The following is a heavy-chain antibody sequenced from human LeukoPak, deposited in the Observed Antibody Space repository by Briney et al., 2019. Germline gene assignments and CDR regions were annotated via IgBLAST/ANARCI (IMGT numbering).Heavy chain of an antibody. Sequence: PSKTLSLTSIFGVGSIRVNYGNWFRQPPGKGLNWFGYFNTVGPTSSNPSLKSRVTISMDTSKNQFSLNLNSVTAADTAIYYCARWPIHLGYCSGSLCHKWFDPWGQGTLVTVSS. CDR3: ARWPIHLGYCSGSLCHKWFDP. J-gene: IGHJ5*02. CDR2: FNTVGPT. V-gene: IGHV4-4*08. CDR1: VGSIRVNY. D-gene: IGHD2-15*01.